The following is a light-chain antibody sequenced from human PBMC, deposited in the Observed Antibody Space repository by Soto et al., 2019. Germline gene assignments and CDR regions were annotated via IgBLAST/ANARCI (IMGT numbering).Light chain of an antibody. V-gene: IGKV1-5*03. CDR1: QSISSR. Sequence: DIQMTQSPSTLSASVGDRVTITCRASQSISSRLAWYQQRPGKAPNLLIYKASTLESGVPSRFSGSGSGTEFTLIISSLQPDDFATYYCQHYNTYSPWTFGKGTKVEI. CDR2: KAS. CDR3: QHYNTYSPWT. J-gene: IGKJ1*01.